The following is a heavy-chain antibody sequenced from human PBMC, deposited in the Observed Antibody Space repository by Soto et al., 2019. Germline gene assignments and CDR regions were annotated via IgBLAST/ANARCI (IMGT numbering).Heavy chain of an antibody. CDR3: ARHSSYSSLDYGYYYGMDV. CDR1: GGSISSYY. J-gene: IGHJ6*02. V-gene: IGHV4-59*08. CDR2: IYYSGST. Sequence: SETLSLTCTVSGGSISSYYWSWIRQPPGKALEWIGYIYYSGSTNYNPSLKSRVTISVDTSKNQFSLKLSSVTAADTAVYYCARHSSYSSLDYGYYYGMDVWGQGTTVTVSS. D-gene: IGHD6-6*01.